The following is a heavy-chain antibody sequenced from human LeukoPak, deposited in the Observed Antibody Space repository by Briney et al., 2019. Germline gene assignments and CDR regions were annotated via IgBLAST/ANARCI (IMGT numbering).Heavy chain of an antibody. CDR1: GYTFTSYY. Sequence: ASVKVSCKASGYTFTSYYMHWVRQAPGQGLEWMGIINPSGGSTSYAQKFQGRVTTTRDTSTSTVYMGLSSLRSEDTAVYYCARDYYGSGSYYDNWFDPWGQGTLVTVSS. J-gene: IGHJ5*02. CDR2: INPSGGST. V-gene: IGHV1-46*01. CDR3: ARDYYGSGSYYDNWFDP. D-gene: IGHD3-10*01.